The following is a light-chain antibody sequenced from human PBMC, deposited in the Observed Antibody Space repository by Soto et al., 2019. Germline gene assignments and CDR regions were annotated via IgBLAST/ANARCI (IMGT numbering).Light chain of an antibody. CDR3: QQFGTSLET. CDR1: QSVSSTY. V-gene: IGKV3-20*01. J-gene: IGKJ1*01. Sequence: EIVLTQSPGTLSLSPGERATLSCRASQSVSSTYLAWYQQKPGQAPRLLIYGASSRATGIPDRFSGSGSGTDFTLTISRLEPEDFAVYYCQQFGTSLETFGQGTKVEI. CDR2: GAS.